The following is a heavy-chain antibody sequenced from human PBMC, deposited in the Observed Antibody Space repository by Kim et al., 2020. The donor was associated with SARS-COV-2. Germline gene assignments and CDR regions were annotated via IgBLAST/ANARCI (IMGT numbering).Heavy chain of an antibody. J-gene: IGHJ5*01. V-gene: IGHV3-30*18. CDR2: ISNDGSDQ. D-gene: IGHD3-22*01. CDR3: AKGREADPMDFITDS. Sequence: GGSLRLSCAASGFTFRSYGMHWVRQAPGKGPELVAVISNDGSDQYYGDSVKGRFTVSRDNSKNTLFLQMNSLRREDTAVYYCAKGREADPMDFITDSWG. CDR1: GFTFRSYG.